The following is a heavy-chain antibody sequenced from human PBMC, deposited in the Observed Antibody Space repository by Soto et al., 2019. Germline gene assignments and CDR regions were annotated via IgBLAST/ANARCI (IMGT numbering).Heavy chain of an antibody. D-gene: IGHD5-12*01. CDR1: GYTFYNYG. CDR3: ARLPTSGYHTHYYYAMDV. Sequence: QAQLEQSGAEVKKPGASVKVACKASGYTFYNYGITWVRQAPGHGLEWMGWISPYNDYTNYAQKFPGRVSMTTDTSTSTAFMELRSLTSDDTAVYFCARLPTSGYHTHYYYAMDVWGQGTTVTVSS. V-gene: IGHV1-18*01. J-gene: IGHJ6*02. CDR2: ISPYNDYT.